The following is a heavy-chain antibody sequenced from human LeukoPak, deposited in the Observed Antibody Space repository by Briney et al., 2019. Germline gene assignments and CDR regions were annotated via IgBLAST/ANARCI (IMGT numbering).Heavy chain of an antibody. J-gene: IGHJ4*02. CDR1: GFTFSNYA. D-gene: IGHD5-18*01. CDR3: AKDRDTYGYVTSFDY. CDR2: ISGSGGST. V-gene: IGHV3-23*01. Sequence: GGSLRLSCAASGFTFSNYAMSWVRQAPGKGLEWVSAISGSGGSTYYADSVKGRFTISRDNSKNTLYLQMNSLRAEDTAVYYCAKDRDTYGYVTSFDYWGQGTLVTVFS.